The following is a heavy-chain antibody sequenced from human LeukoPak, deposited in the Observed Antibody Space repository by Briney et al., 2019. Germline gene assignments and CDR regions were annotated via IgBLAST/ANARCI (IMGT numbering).Heavy chain of an antibody. J-gene: IGHJ4*02. CDR1: GYTFTSYY. Sequence: GASVKVSRKASGYTFTSYYMHWVRQAPGQGLEWMGIINPSGGSTSYAQKFQGRVTMTRDTSTSTAYMELRSLRSDDTAVYYCARGARWLGFSFSAPYDYWGQGTLVTVSS. V-gene: IGHV1-46*01. D-gene: IGHD6-19*01. CDR2: INPSGGST. CDR3: ARGARWLGFSFSAPYDY.